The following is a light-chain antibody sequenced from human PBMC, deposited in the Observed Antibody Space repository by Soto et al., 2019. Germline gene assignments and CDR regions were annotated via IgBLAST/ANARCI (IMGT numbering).Light chain of an antibody. CDR2: AAS. J-gene: IGKJ2*01. Sequence: IQLTQSPSSLSASVGDRVTITCRASQGISSYLAWYQQKPGKAPKLLIYAASTLQSGVPSRFSGSGSGTDFTLTISRLQPEDFATYYCLQLNSYPPMYTFGQGTKLEIK. CDR1: QGISSY. V-gene: IGKV1-9*01. CDR3: LQLNSYPPMYT.